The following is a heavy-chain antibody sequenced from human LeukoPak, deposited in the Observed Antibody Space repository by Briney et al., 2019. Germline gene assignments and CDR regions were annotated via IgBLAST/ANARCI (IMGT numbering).Heavy chain of an antibody. CDR2: ISSSGTYT. J-gene: IGHJ4*02. Sequence: SGGSLRLSCAASGFTFSDYYFSWIRQAPGKGLEWLSYISSSGTYTNYADSVKGRFTISRDNAKNSLYLQMNSLRAEDTAVYYCAKSPDIVVVPAARYFDYWGQGTLVTVSS. CDR1: GFTFSDYY. D-gene: IGHD2-2*01. V-gene: IGHV3-11*03. CDR3: AKSPDIVVVPAARYFDY.